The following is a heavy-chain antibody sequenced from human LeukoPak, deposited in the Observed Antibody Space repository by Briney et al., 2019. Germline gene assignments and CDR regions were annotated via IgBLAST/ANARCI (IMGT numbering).Heavy chain of an antibody. D-gene: IGHD4-17*01. CDR3: ARRTTVTTYFDY. V-gene: IGHV1-18*01. CDR1: GYMFTSYG. CDR2: ISAYTGNT. Sequence: ASVKVSCKASGYMFTSYGISWVRQAPGQGLEWMGWISAYTGNTNSAQKLQGRVTMATDTSTSTAYMELRSLRSDDTAVYYCARRTTVTTYFDYWGQGTLVTVSS. J-gene: IGHJ4*02.